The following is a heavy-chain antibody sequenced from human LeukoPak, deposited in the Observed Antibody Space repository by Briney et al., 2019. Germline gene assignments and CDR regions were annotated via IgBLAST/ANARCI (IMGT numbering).Heavy chain of an antibody. CDR1: GLSFEHYF. V-gene: IGHV4-59*08. J-gene: IGHJ4*02. CDR2: VYYSGST. CDR3: ASHRRSHGSEY. D-gene: IGHD3-10*01. Sequence: SETLSLTCTVSGLSFEHYFWSWIRQPPGKGLEWVGYVYYSGSTDYSPSLESRLTISADTSKNQFSLKLRSVTAADTAVYYCASHRRSHGSEYWGQGTLVTVPS.